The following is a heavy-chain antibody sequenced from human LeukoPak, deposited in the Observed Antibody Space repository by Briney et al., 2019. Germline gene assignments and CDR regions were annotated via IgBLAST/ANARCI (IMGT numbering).Heavy chain of an antibody. Sequence: GGSLRLSCAASGFTFSSYAMSWVRQAPGKGLEWVSAISASGDAAFYADSVKGRFTISRDNSKSTLYLQMNSLRAEDTAVYYCARGSRQKRGVIIRAYYYYGMDVWGQGTTVTVSS. D-gene: IGHD3-10*01. CDR2: ISASGDAA. J-gene: IGHJ6*02. CDR1: GFTFSSYA. V-gene: IGHV3-23*01. CDR3: ARGSRQKRGVIIRAYYYYGMDV.